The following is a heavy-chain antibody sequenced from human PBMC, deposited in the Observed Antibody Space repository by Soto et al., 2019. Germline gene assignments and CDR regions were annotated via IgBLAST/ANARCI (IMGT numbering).Heavy chain of an antibody. J-gene: IGHJ6*02. V-gene: IGHV1-69*01. CDR1: GDTFKNCV. D-gene: IGHD3-10*01. CDR2: IIPLFGTT. Sequence: QVQVVQSGVEVRRPGSSVKVSCKASGDTFKNCVISWVRQAPGQGLEWMGGIIPLFGTTDFAQRFQGRLTITTDESTTTAYMELSRLRSEDTATYYGAADLCFGKLSVVWGQGTTVIVSS. CDR3: AADLCFGKLSVV.